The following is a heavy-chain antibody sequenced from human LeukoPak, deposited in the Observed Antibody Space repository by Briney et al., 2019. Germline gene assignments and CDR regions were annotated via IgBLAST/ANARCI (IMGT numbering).Heavy chain of an antibody. J-gene: IGHJ4*02. V-gene: IGHV3-15*01. CDR2: IKSKTDGGTT. Sequence: GGSLRLSCAASGFTFSNAWMSWVRQAPGKGLEWVGRIKSKTDGGTTDYAAPVKGRFTISRDDSKNTLYLQMNSLKTEDTAVYYCTTDLIVVVPALDYWGQGTLVTASS. CDR3: TTDLIVVVPALDY. D-gene: IGHD2-2*01. CDR1: GFTFSNAW.